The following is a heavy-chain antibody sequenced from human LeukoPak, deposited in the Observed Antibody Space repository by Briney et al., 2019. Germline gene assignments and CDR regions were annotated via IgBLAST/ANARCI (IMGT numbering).Heavy chain of an antibody. CDR2: ISGSGDYT. CDR3: AKGNRSGSEN. CDR1: GFTFSTYA. Sequence: GGSLRLSCAASGFTFSTYAMSWVRQAPGEGLEWVSIISGSGDYTNYADSVKGRFTISRDNSKNTFYVQMNSLRAEDTAVYYCAKGNRSGSENWGQGTLVTVSS. J-gene: IGHJ4*02. D-gene: IGHD1-1*01. V-gene: IGHV3-23*01.